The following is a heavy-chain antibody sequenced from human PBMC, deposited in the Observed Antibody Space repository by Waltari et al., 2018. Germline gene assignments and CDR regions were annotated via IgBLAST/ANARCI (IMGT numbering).Heavy chain of an antibody. CDR1: GGSISSYY. CDR3: ARAGDPITMVRGVISYYGMDV. D-gene: IGHD3-10*01. CDR2: IYYSGST. J-gene: IGHJ6*02. V-gene: IGHV4-59*01. Sequence: QVQLQESGPGLVKPSETLSLTCTVSGGSISSYYWSWIWQPPGKGLEWIGNIYYSGSTDYHPSLKCRVTISVDTSKNQFSLKLSSVTAADTAVYYCARAGDPITMVRGVISYYGMDVWGQGTTVTVSS.